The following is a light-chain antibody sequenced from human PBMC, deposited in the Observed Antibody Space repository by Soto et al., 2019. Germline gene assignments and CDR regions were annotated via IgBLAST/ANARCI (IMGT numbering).Light chain of an antibody. CDR3: QHYGNSLWT. CDR1: QSISDT. V-gene: IGKV3-20*01. Sequence: IVLTQSPATLSLSPGERATLSCRASQSISDTLAWYQQKPGQAPRLLIYGASNRATGIPDRFSGSGSGTDFTLTISRLEPEDFAIYYCQHYGNSLWTFGQGTKV. CDR2: GAS. J-gene: IGKJ1*01.